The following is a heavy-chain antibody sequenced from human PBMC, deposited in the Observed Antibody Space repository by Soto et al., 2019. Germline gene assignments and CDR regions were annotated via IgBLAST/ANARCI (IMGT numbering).Heavy chain of an antibody. V-gene: IGHV1-69*01. CDR3: ARAKYYDFWSGYYTLYDYFGMDV. D-gene: IGHD3-3*01. CDR1: GGTFSSYA. Sequence: QVQLVQSGAEVQKPGSSVKVSCKASGGTFSSYAISWVRQAPGQGLEWMGGIIPIVGTANYAQKIQGRDTITADESTGTAYMEMSSRRAEETVVDFCARAKYYDFWSGYYTLYDYFGMDVWGQGTTVTVSS. CDR2: IIPIVGTA. J-gene: IGHJ6*02.